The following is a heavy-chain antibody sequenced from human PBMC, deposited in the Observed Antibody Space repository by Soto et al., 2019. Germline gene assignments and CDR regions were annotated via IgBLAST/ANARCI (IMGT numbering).Heavy chain of an antibody. D-gene: IGHD3-16*02. CDR1: GFTFSSYS. V-gene: IGHV3-48*01. CDR3: AGGYRKGADAA. Sequence: PGGSLRLPCAASGFTFSSYSMNWVRQAPGKGLEWVSYISSSSSTIYYADSVKGRFTISRDNAKNSLYLEMNSLRAEDTAVYYCAGGYRKGADAAWGQGTQVTGSS. CDR2: ISSSSSTI. J-gene: IGHJ4*02.